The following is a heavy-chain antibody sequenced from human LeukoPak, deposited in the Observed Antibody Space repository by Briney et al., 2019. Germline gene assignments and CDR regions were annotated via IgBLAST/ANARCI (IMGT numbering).Heavy chain of an antibody. Sequence: GGSLRLSCAASRFILNNAWMSWVRQAPGKGLEWVGRIKNKSDGGKTDYAAPVKGRFTISRDNAKNTLYLQMNSLRAEDTAVYYCARRSAVAGTLDYWGQGTLVTVSS. J-gene: IGHJ4*02. CDR3: ARRSAVAGTLDY. CDR1: RFILNNAW. CDR2: IKNKSDGGKT. D-gene: IGHD6-19*01. V-gene: IGHV3-15*05.